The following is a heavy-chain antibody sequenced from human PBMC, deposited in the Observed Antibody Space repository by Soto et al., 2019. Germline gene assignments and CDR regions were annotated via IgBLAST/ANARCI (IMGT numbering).Heavy chain of an antibody. V-gene: IGHV1-69*13. D-gene: IGHD3-22*01. CDR3: ARSYDSSGYYYEGLSWFDP. J-gene: IGHJ5*02. CDR2: IIPIFGTA. CDR1: GGTLSSYA. Sequence: SVKVSCKASGGTLSSYAISWVRQAPGQGLEWMGGIIPIFGTANYAQKFQGRVTITADESTSTAYMELSSLRSEDTAVYYCARSYDSSGYYYEGLSWFDPWGQGTLVTVSS.